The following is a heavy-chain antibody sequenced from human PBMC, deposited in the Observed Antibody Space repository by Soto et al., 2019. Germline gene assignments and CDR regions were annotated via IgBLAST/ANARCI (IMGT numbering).Heavy chain of an antibody. CDR1: GFTFSSYS. CDR2: ISSSSSYI. J-gene: IGHJ6*02. V-gene: IGHV3-21*01. D-gene: IGHD5-18*01. CDR3: ARVGYSYGYGMDV. Sequence: GGSLRLSCAASGFTFSSYSMNWVRQAPGKGLEWVSSISSSSSYIYYADSVKGRFTISRDNAKNSLYLQMNSLRAEDTAVYYCARVGYSYGYGMDVWGQGTAGTVSS.